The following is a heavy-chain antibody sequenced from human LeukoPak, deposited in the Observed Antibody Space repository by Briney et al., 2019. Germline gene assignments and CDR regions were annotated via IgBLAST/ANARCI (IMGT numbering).Heavy chain of an antibody. V-gene: IGHV1-2*02. D-gene: IGHD1-7*01. CDR1: GYTFTGYY. CDR2: INPNSGGT. Sequence: ASVKVSCKASGYTFTGYYMHWVLQAPGQGLEWMGWINPNSGGTNYAQKFQGRVTMTRDTSISTAYMELSRLRSDDTAVYYCARVIREGRYNWNYGYWGQGTLVTVSS. J-gene: IGHJ4*02. CDR3: ARVIREGRYNWNYGY.